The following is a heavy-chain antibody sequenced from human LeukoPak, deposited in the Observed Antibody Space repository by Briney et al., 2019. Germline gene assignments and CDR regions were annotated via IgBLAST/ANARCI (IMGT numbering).Heavy chain of an antibody. J-gene: IGHJ4*02. CDR2: ISGSGGST. CDR3: AKTLGDSSSWYYFDY. V-gene: IGHV3-23*01. Sequence: GGSLRLSCAASGFTFSSYAMSWVRQAPGKGLEWVSAISGSGGSTYYADSVKGRFTISRDNSKNTLYLQMNSLRAEDTAVYYCAKTLGDSSSWYYFDYWGQGTLVTVSS. D-gene: IGHD6-13*01. CDR1: GFTFSSYA.